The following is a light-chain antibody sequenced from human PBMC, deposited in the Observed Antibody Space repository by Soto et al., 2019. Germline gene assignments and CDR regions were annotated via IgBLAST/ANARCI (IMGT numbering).Light chain of an antibody. CDR3: QQYNSYSG. V-gene: IGKV1-5*03. CDR1: QSISSW. J-gene: IGKJ1*01. CDR2: KAS. Sequence: DIQMTQSPSTLSESVGDRVTITCRASQSISSWLAWYQQKPGKAPKLLIYKASSLESGVPSRFSGSGSGTEFTLTISSLQPDDFATYYCQQYNSYSGFGQGTKVEIK.